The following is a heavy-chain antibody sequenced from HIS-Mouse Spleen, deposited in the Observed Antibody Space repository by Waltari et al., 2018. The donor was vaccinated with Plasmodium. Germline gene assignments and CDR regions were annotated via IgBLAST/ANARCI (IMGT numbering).Heavy chain of an antibody. J-gene: IGHJ2*01. CDR1: GFTFSRYW. CDR3: ASSWYWYFDL. CDR2: IKQDGSEK. D-gene: IGHD6-13*01. Sequence: EVQLVESGGGLAQPGGSLSRSCAASGFTFSRYWRGWVRQAPGKGLEWVANIKQDGSEKYYVDSVKGRFTISRDNAKNSLYLQMNSLRAEDTAVYYCASSWYWYFDLWGRGTLVTVSS. V-gene: IGHV3-7*01.